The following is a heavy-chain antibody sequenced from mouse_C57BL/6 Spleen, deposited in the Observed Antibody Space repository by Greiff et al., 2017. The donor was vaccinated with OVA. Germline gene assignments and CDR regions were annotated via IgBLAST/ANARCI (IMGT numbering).Heavy chain of an antibody. Sequence: VQLQESGPGLVAPSQSLSITCTVSGFSLTSYAISWVRQPPGKGLEWLGVIWTGGGTNYNSALKSRLSISKDNSKSQVFLKMNSLQTDDTARYYCARNYDYDEEGNYFDYWGQGTTLTVSS. D-gene: IGHD2-4*01. CDR2: IWTGGGT. CDR1: GFSLTSYA. CDR3: ARNYDYDEEGNYFDY. J-gene: IGHJ2*01. V-gene: IGHV2-9-1*01.